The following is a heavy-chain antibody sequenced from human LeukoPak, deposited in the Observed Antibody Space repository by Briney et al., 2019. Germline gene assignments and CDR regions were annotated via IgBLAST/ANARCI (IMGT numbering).Heavy chain of an antibody. CDR3: ARDIREVGESHYFDY. V-gene: IGHV4-59*01. J-gene: IGHJ4*02. CDR1: GFSITTYY. CDR2: IHSSGST. Sequence: TSETLSLTCTVSGFSITTYYWSWIRQSPGNGLEWIGLIHSSGSTTYNPFLKSRVTISVDTSKNQFSLHLSSVTAADTAVYYCARDIREVGESHYFDYWGQGTLVTVTS. D-gene: IGHD1-26*01.